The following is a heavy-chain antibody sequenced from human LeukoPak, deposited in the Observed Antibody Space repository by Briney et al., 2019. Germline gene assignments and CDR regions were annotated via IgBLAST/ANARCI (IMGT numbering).Heavy chain of an antibody. V-gene: IGHV4-34*01. Sequence: PSETLSLTCAVYGGSFSGYYWSWIRQPPGKGLEWIGEINHSGSTNYNPSLKSRVTISVDTSKNQFSLKLSSVTAAGTAVYYRARARRRFDPWGQGTLVTVSS. CDR1: GGSFSGYY. CDR3: ARARRRFDP. J-gene: IGHJ5*02. CDR2: INHSGST.